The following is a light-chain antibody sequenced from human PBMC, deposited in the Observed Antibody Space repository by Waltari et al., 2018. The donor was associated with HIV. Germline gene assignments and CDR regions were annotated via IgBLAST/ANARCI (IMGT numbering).Light chain of an antibody. CDR1: SSNIGSNY. Sequence: QSVLTQPPSASGTPGQRVTISCSGSSSNIGSNYVYWYQQLPGSAPKLLISTNSQRPSGVPDRFSGSKSGTSASLAISGLRSEDEADYYCAVWDDSLTGRVFGGGTKLTVL. CDR3: AVWDDSLTGRV. J-gene: IGLJ3*02. CDR2: TNS. V-gene: IGLV1-47*01.